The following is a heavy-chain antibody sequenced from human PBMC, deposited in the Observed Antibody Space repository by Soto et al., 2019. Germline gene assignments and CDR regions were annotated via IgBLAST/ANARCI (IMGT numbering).Heavy chain of an antibody. CDR2: FDPEDGET. J-gene: IGHJ6*02. CDR3: ATDLKYSSGWSRGYYYYGMDV. CDR1: GYTLTELS. Sequence: ASVKVPCKVSGYTLTELSMHWVRQAPGKGLEWMGGFDPEDGETIYAQKFQGGVTMTEDTSTDTAYMELSSLRSEDTAVYYCATDLKYSSGWSRGYYYYGMDVWGQGAPVTVSS. D-gene: IGHD6-19*01. V-gene: IGHV1-24*01.